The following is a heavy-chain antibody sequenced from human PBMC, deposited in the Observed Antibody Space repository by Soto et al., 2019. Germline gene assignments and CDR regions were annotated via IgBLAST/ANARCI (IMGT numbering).Heavy chain of an antibody. Sequence: QVQLQQWGAGLLKPSETLSLTCAVYGGSFSGYYWSWIRQPPGKGLEWIGEINHSGSTNYNRSLKTRVTISVDTSKIQFARKLSSVTAADTAVYYCARAIGMVRGVRSYYYYGMDVWGQGTTVTVSS. D-gene: IGHD3-10*01. CDR1: GGSFSGYY. CDR2: INHSGST. V-gene: IGHV4-34*01. J-gene: IGHJ6*02. CDR3: ARAIGMVRGVRSYYYYGMDV.